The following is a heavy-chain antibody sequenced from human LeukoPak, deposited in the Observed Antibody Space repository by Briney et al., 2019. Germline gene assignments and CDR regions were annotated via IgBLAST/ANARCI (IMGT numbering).Heavy chain of an antibody. D-gene: IGHD2-15*01. CDR3: ARDLAVGYFDY. CDR2: IYSGGST. Sequence: GGSLRLSCAASGFTVSSNYMSSVRQTPGKVLERVSVIYSGGSTYYADSVKGRFTISRHNSKNTLYLQMNSLRAEDTAVYYCARDLAVGYFDYWGQGTLVTVSS. V-gene: IGHV3-53*04. CDR1: GFTVSSNY. J-gene: IGHJ4*02.